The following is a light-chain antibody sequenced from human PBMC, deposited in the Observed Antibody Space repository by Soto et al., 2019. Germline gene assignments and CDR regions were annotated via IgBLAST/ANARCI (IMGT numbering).Light chain of an antibody. CDR2: GAS. Sequence: EIVLTQSPGTLSLSPGERATLSCRASQSVSSNYLAWYQQRPGQAPRLLIYGASSRATGIPDRFSGSGSGTDFTLTISRLEPEDFAGYYCQQYGRLPLTFGGGTKVEIK. V-gene: IGKV3-20*01. J-gene: IGKJ4*01. CDR1: QSVSSNY. CDR3: QQYGRLPLT.